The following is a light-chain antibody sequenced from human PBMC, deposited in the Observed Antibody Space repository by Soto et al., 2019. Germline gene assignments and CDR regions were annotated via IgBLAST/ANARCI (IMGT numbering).Light chain of an antibody. Sequence: ENGLTQSPGTLSLSPGERATLSCRPSQSVSSTYLAWFQQKPGQTPRLLISGASSRATGIPERFSGSGSGTDFTLTISRLEPEDFAVYWCQLYGSSPLFTFGPGTKVDIK. CDR1: QSVSSTY. J-gene: IGKJ3*01. CDR3: QLYGSSPLFT. CDR2: GAS. V-gene: IGKV3-20*01.